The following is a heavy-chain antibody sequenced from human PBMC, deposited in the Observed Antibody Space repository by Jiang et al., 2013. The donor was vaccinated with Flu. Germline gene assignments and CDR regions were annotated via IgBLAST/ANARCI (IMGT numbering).Heavy chain of an antibody. D-gene: IGHD2-21*01. Sequence: GYTFSSYAISWVRQAPGQGLEWMGGIIPIFGTANYAQKFQGRVTITADESTSTAYMELSSLRSEDTAVYYCARAVDTAKPYCGGDCYSPHYFDYWGQGTLVTVSS. J-gene: IGHJ4*02. CDR3: ARAVDTAKPYCGGDCYSPHYFDY. V-gene: IGHV1-69*01. CDR1: GYTFSSYA. CDR2: IIPIFGTA.